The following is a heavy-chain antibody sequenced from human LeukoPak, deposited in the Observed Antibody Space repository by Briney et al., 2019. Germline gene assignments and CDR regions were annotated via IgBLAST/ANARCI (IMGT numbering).Heavy chain of an antibody. CDR1: GGSFSRYY. Sequence: PSETLTLTCAVYGGSFSRYYWSWIRQPPGKGLEWIGEINHSGSTNYNPSLKSRVTISVDTSKNQFSLKLSSVTAADTAVYYCARVPYKQGIDYWGQGTLVTVSS. V-gene: IGHV4-34*01. CDR2: INHSGST. CDR3: ARVPYKQGIDY. J-gene: IGHJ4*02. D-gene: IGHD7-27*01.